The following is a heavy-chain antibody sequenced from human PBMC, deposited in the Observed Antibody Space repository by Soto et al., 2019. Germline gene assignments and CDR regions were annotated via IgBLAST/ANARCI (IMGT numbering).Heavy chain of an antibody. V-gene: IGHV3-30-3*01. Sequence: LRLSCAASGFTFSSYAMNWVRQAPGKGLEWVALISHDGINKYYADSVRGRFTISRDSSTNTLYLQMNSLRAADTAVYYCGRCTSTSCHLGSDYWGQGTLVTVSS. CDR1: GFTFSSYA. CDR2: ISHDGINK. CDR3: GRCTSTSCHLGSDY. D-gene: IGHD2-2*01. J-gene: IGHJ4*02.